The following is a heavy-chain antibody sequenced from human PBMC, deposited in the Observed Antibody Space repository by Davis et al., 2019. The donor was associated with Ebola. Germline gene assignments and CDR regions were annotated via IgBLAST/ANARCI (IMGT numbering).Heavy chain of an antibody. CDR2: ISAYNGNT. J-gene: IGHJ5*02. D-gene: IGHD2-2*02. CDR1: GYTFTSYG. V-gene: IGHV1-18*01. Sequence: ASVKVSCKASGYTFTSYGIGWVRQAPGQGIEWMGWISAYNGNTNYAQKLQGRVTMTTDTSTSTAYMELRSLRSDDTAVYYCARSWGVVVVPAAIPAWFDPWGQGTLVTVSS. CDR3: ARSWGVVVVPAAIPAWFDP.